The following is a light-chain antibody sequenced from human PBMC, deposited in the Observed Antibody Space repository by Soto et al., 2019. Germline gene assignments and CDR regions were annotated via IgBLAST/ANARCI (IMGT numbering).Light chain of an antibody. J-gene: IGKJ1*01. V-gene: IGKV1-27*01. CDR3: QKYNSVPWT. Sequence: DIQMTQSPSSLSASVGDRVTITCRASQGISNYLAWYQQKPGKVPKLLIYGASTLQSGVPSRFSGSGFGTDFTLGISSLQPEDVASYYCQKYNSVPWTFGQGTKVEIK. CDR2: GAS. CDR1: QGISNY.